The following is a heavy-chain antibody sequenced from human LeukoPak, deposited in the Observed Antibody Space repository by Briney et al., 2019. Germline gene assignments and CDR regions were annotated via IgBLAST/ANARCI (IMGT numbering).Heavy chain of an antibody. D-gene: IGHD6-19*01. CDR3: ARDWYSSGWYCDY. J-gene: IGHJ4*02. Sequence: SETLSLTCAVSGYSISSGYYWGWIRQPPGKGLEWIGSIYHSGSTFYNPSLKSRVTISVDTSKNQFSLKLSSVTAADTAVYYCARDWYSSGWYCDYWGQGTLVTVSS. CDR2: IYHSGST. CDR1: GYSISSGYY. V-gene: IGHV4-38-2*02.